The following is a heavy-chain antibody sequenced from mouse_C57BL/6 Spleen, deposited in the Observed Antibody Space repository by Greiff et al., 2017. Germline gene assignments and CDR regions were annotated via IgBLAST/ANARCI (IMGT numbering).Heavy chain of an antibody. D-gene: IGHD2-1*01. Sequence: EVKLMESGPGLVKPSQSLSLTCSVTGYSITSGYYWNWIRQFPGNKLEWMGYISYDGSNNYNPSLKNRISLTRDTSKNQFFLKLNSVTTEDTATYYCARAHVYGNSAWFAYWGQGTLVTVSA. CDR2: ISYDGSN. J-gene: IGHJ3*01. V-gene: IGHV3-6*01. CDR3: ARAHVYGNSAWFAY. CDR1: GYSITSGYY.